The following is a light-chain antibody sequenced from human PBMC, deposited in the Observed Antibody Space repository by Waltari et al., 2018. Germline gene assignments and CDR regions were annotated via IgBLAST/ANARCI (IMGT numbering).Light chain of an antibody. CDR3: SSFAGTNNFVV. Sequence: QSALTQPPSASGSPGQSVTISCTGTSSDVGGYNYVSWYQQHPGKAPKLMIYEVSQRPSGVPDRFSGSKSGDTASLTVSGLHAEDEADYYCSSFAGTNNFVVFGGGTKLTV. CDR2: EVS. V-gene: IGLV2-8*01. J-gene: IGLJ2*01. CDR1: SSDVGGYNY.